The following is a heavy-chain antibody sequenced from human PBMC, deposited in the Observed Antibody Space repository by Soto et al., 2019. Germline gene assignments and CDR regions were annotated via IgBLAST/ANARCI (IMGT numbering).Heavy chain of an antibody. CDR2: IYHSGST. V-gene: IGHV4-4*02. Sequence: PSVPRSVTCAVAGGPISRTNGWSWVRQPPGEGLEWIGEIYHSGSTNYNPSLKSRVTISVDTSKNQFSLKLSSVTAADTAVYYCAREPSIWGQGTLVTVSS. CDR1: GGPISRTNG. J-gene: IGHJ4*02. CDR3: AREPSI.